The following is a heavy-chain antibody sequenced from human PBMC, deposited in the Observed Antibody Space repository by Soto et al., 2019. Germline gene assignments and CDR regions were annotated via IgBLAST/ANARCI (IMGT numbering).Heavy chain of an antibody. Sequence: QVQLVESGGGLVKPGGSLRLSCAASGFAFSDPYMSWIRQAPGKGLEWISYISSSGSTIYYADSVKGRFTISRDNAKKSLDLQMDTLTADDTAVYYWARGGASVTTPFDYWGQGTQVTVSS. CDR2: ISSSGSTI. V-gene: IGHV3-11*01. J-gene: IGHJ4*02. CDR3: ARGGASVTTPFDY. D-gene: IGHD4-17*01. CDR1: GFAFSDPY.